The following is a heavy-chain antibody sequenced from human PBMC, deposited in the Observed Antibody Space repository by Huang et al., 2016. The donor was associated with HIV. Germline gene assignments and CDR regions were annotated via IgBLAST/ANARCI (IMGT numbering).Heavy chain of an antibody. Sequence: QVQLVQSGAEVKKPGASVKVSCKASGYTFTSYGIRWVRQAPGQGLEWMGWLSAYNGNKNEAQNLQARATMTTDTSTSTAYMELRSLRSDDTAVYYCARDWEFRHPDYWGQGTLVTVSS. CDR3: ARDWEFRHPDY. J-gene: IGHJ4*02. V-gene: IGHV1-18*04. CDR2: LSAYNGNK. CDR1: GYTFTSYG. D-gene: IGHD3-10*01.